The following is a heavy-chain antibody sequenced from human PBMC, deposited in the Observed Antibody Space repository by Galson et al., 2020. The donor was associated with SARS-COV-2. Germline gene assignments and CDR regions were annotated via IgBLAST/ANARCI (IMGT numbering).Heavy chain of an antibody. CDR1: GFDFSSYA. CDR2: ISGSGGGT. CDR3: AKDHGYYYYMDV. Sequence: GGSLRLSCAVSGFDFSSYAMNWVRQAPGKGLEWVSRISGSGGGTFYADSVKGRFTISRDNSKNTLFLQMNSLRAEDTAVYYCAKDHGYYYYMDVWGKGTTVTISS. J-gene: IGHJ6*03. V-gene: IGHV3-23*01.